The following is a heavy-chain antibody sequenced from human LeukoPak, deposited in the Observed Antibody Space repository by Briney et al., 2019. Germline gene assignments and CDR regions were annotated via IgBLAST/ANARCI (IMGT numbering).Heavy chain of an antibody. J-gene: IGHJ4*02. CDR1: GFTFSDYY. V-gene: IGHV3-11*05. CDR3: ARERGGIAAAGSDY. CDR2: ISSSSSYT. D-gene: IGHD6-25*01. Sequence: PGGSLRLSCAASGFTFSDYYMSWIRQASGKGLEWVSYISSSSSYTNYADSVKGRFTISRDNANKSLYLQMNSLRAEDTGVYYCARERGGIAAAGSDYWGQGTLVTVSS.